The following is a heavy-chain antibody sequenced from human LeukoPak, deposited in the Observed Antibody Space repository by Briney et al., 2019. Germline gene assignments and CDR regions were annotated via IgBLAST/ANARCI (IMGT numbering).Heavy chain of an antibody. Sequence: SETLSLTCTVSGGSISSYYWNWIRQPPGKGLEWIGYIYYSGSTMYNTSLKSRVTISVDTSKIQFSLKLSSVTAADTAVYYCARVRDSSGYYDYWGQGTLVTVSS. CDR2: IYYSGST. CDR3: ARVRDSSGYYDY. J-gene: IGHJ4*02. D-gene: IGHD3-22*01. CDR1: GGSISSYY. V-gene: IGHV4-59*01.